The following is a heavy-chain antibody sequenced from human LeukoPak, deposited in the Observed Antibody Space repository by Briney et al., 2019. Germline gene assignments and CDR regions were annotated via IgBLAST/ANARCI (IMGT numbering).Heavy chain of an antibody. CDR2: ISYDRSNK. CDR3: AKRDSSSWYSLYFDY. D-gene: IGHD6-13*01. Sequence: PGGSLRLSCAASGFTFSTYGMHWVRQAPGKGLEWVAVISYDRSNKYYADSVKGRFTISRDNSKNTLYLQMNSLRAEDTAVYYCAKRDSSSWYSLYFDYWGQGTLVTVSS. J-gene: IGHJ4*02. CDR1: GFTFSTYG. V-gene: IGHV3-30*18.